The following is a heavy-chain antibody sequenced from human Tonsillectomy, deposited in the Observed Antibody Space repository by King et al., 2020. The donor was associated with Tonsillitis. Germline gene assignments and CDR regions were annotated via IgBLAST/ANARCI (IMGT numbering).Heavy chain of an antibody. CDR1: GGSFSGYY. J-gene: IGHJ3*01. V-gene: IGHV4-34*01. D-gene: IGHD3-16*01. Sequence: VQLQQWGAGLLKPSETLFLTCAVYGGSFSGYYWSWIRQSPGKGLAWIGEINHTGRTNYNPSLKSRVTTSVDTSKNQFSLKLISVTAADTAAYFCARVAGGGVDAFDAWGQGTMVTVSS. CDR2: INHTGRT. CDR3: ARVAGGGVDAFDA.